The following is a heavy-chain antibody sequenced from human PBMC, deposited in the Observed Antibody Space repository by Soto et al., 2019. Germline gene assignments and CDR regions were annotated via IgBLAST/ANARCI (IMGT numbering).Heavy chain of an antibody. D-gene: IGHD6-13*01. V-gene: IGHV3-74*01. CDR2: INHDGSKT. CDR3: VREPWGFSGTWYDY. CDR1: QFSFSSYW. J-gene: IGHJ4*02. Sequence: GGSLRLSCAASQFSFSSYWMHWVRQVPGKGPAWVSRINHDGSKTEYADSVKGPFTISRDNTNNTLYLQMNSLRVEDTAMYYCVREPWGFSGTWYDYWGQGTLVTVSS.